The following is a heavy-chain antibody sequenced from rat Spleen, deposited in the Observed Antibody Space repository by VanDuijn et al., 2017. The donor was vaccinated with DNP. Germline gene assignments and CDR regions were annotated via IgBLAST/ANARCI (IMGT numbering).Heavy chain of an antibody. V-gene: IGHV5-20*01. CDR2: IRYDGGST. CDR3: ARHEDYSSYTYGFAY. D-gene: IGHD1-2*01. CDR1: GFTFSDYY. J-gene: IGHJ3*01. Sequence: EVQLVESGGGLVQPGNSLKLSCAASGFTFSDYYMAWVRQAPTKGLEWVASIRYDGGSTYYRDSVKGRFTISRDNAKSSLYLQMDSLRSEDTATYFCARHEDYSSYTYGFAYWGQGTLVTVSS.